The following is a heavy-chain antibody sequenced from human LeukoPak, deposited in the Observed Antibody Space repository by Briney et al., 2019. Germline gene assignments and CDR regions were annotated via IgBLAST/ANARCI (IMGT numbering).Heavy chain of an antibody. CDR3: ARDRGSGWYYFDY. J-gene: IGHJ4*02. D-gene: IGHD6-19*01. CDR2: INPSGGST. V-gene: IGHV1-46*01. Sequence: XGIINPSGGSTSYAQKFQGRVTMTRDTSTSTVYMELSSLRSEDTAVYYCARDRGSGWYYFDYWGQGTLVTVSS.